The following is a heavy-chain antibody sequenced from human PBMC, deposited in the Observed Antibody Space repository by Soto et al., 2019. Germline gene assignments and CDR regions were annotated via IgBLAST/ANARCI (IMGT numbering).Heavy chain of an antibody. CDR1: GFTFDDYA. CDR2: ISWDGGST. J-gene: IGHJ6*02. Sequence: GGSLRLSCAASGFTFDDYAMHWARQAPGKGLEWVSLISWDGGSTYYVDSVKGRFTISRDNSKNSLYLQMNSLRAEDTALYYCAKDSNDFLYGMDVWGQGTTVTVSS. D-gene: IGHD3-3*01. CDR3: AKDSNDFLYGMDV. V-gene: IGHV3-43D*04.